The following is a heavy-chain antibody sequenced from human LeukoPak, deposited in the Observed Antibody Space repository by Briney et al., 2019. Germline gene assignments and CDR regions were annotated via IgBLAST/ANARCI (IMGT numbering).Heavy chain of an antibody. CDR1: GGSMKSYY. CDR2: IYYSGSA. D-gene: IGHD2-8*01. CDR3: AGDNGFRFFDA. J-gene: IGHJ5*02. V-gene: IGHV4-59*13. Sequence: RPSETLSLTCTISGGSMKSYYWSWIRQPPGKELEWIAYIYYSGSADYNPSLASRVSISVDTSRNQFSLKVRSVTAADTAVYYCAGDNGFRFFDAWGQGTLVTVSS.